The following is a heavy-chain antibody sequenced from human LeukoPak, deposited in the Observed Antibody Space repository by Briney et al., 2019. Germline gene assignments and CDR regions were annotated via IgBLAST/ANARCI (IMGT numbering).Heavy chain of an antibody. Sequence: GGSLRLSCAASGFTFSSYSMNWVRQAPGKGLEWVSYISSSSSTIYYADSVKGRFTISRDNAKNSLYLQMNSLRAEDTAVYYCARDESPPWFDPWGQGTLVTVSS. J-gene: IGHJ5*02. V-gene: IGHV3-48*04. CDR3: ARDESPPWFDP. CDR2: ISSSSSTI. CDR1: GFTFSSYS.